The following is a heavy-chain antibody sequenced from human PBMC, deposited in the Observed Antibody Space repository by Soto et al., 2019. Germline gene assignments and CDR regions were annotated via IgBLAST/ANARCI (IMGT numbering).Heavy chain of an antibody. J-gene: IGHJ4*02. D-gene: IGHD3-16*01. Sequence: SETLSLTCTVSGGSMSSHYWTWLRQPPGKGLEWIGYISYSGSTYYNPSLKSRVTISADTSRSQFSLKLSSVIAADTAVYYCARADPDASVGYWGQGTLVTVSS. CDR1: GGSMSSHY. CDR3: ARADPDASVGY. V-gene: IGHV4-59*11. CDR2: ISYSGST.